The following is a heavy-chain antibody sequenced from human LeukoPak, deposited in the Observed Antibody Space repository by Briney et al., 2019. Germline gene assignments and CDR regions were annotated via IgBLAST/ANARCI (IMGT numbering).Heavy chain of an antibody. V-gene: IGHV4-4*07. Sequence: SETLSLTCTVSGGSISSYYWSWIRQPAGKGLEWIGRIYTSESTNYNPSLKSRVTMSVDTSKNQFSLKLSSVTAADTAVYYCARDRGSGSYSDFDYWGQGTLVTVSS. CDR2: IYTSEST. J-gene: IGHJ4*02. CDR3: ARDRGSGSYSDFDY. CDR1: GGSISSYY. D-gene: IGHD1-26*01.